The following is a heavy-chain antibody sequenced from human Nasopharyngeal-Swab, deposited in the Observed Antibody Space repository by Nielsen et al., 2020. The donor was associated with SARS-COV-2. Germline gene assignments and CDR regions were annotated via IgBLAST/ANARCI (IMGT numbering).Heavy chain of an antibody. CDR1: GFPFGDYA. J-gene: IGHJ3*02. CDR3: ARSVGSFYGLGAFDI. Sequence: GESLKLSCTTSGFPFGDYAMSWFRQAPGTGLERVGFIRSKTSGRAPEYAASVKGRFTIPRDGAESIAYLQMNSLETEDTGVYYCARSVGSFYGLGAFDIWGQGTMVTVSS. D-gene: IGHD1-26*01. V-gene: IGHV3-49*01. CDR2: IRSKTSGRAP.